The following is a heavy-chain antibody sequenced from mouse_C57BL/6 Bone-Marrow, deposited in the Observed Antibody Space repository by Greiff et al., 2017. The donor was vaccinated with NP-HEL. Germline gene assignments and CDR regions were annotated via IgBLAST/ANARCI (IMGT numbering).Heavy chain of an antibody. V-gene: IGHV5-9-1*02. CDR2: ISSGGDYI. Sequence: EVQLQESGEGLVKPGGSLKLSCAASGFTFSSYAMSWVRQTPEKRLEWVAYISSGGDYIYYADTVKGRFTISRDNARNTLYLQMSSLKSEDTAMYYCTRAMGRGYSNGFAYWGQGTLVTVSA. CDR1: GFTFSSYA. J-gene: IGHJ3*01. D-gene: IGHD2-5*01. CDR3: TRAMGRGYSNGFAY.